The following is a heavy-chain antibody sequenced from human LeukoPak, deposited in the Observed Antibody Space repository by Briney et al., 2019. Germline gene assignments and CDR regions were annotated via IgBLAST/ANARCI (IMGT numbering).Heavy chain of an antibody. Sequence: SVKVSCKASGGTFSSYAISWVRQAPGHGLEWMGRIIPILGIANYAQKFQGRVTITADKSTSTAYMELSSLRSEDTAVYYCARDFLGSRVVVSVTNAFDIWGQGTMVTVSS. J-gene: IGHJ3*02. D-gene: IGHD2-21*01. CDR2: IIPILGIA. V-gene: IGHV1-69*04. CDR3: ARDFLGSRVVVSVTNAFDI. CDR1: GGTFSSYA.